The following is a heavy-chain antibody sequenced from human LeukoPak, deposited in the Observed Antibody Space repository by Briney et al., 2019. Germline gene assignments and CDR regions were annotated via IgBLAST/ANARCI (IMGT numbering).Heavy chain of an antibody. V-gene: IGHV3-23*01. J-gene: IGHJ5*02. D-gene: IGHD5-18*01. CDR2: ISGSGGST. CDR1: GFTFSSYA. Sequence: GGSLRLSCAASGFTFSSYAMSWVRQAPGKGLEWVSTISGSGGSTHYADSVKGRFTISRDNSKNTLYLQMNSLRAEEKAVYYCVRGYSYGWFDPWGQGTLVTVSS. CDR3: VRGYSYGWFDP.